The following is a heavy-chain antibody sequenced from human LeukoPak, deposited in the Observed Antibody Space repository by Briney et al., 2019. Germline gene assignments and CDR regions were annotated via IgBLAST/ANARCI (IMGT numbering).Heavy chain of an antibody. CDR1: GFTFSSYV. J-gene: IGHJ5*02. V-gene: IGHV3-23*01. CDR2: ITASDVST. Sequence: GGSLRLSCATSGFTFSSYVMTWVRQAPGKGLEWVSSITASDVSTYYADSVKGRFTISRDNAKNSLYLQMNSLRAEDTAVYYCARGIANWFDPWGQGTLVTVSS. D-gene: IGHD3-16*02. CDR3: ARGIANWFDP.